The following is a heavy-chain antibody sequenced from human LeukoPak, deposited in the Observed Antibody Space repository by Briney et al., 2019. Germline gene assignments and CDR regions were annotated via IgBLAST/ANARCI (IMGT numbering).Heavy chain of an antibody. CDR1: GYSFTSYW. CDR2: IYPGDSDT. CDR3: ARQGGYSGYEDPYYFDY. Sequence: GESLKISCKGPGYSFTSYWIAWVRQVPGKGLEWMGIIYPGDSDTRYSPSFQGQVTISADKSISTAYLQWSSLKASDTAMYYCARQGGYSGYEDPYYFDYWGQGTLVTVSS. J-gene: IGHJ4*02. V-gene: IGHV5-51*01. D-gene: IGHD5-12*01.